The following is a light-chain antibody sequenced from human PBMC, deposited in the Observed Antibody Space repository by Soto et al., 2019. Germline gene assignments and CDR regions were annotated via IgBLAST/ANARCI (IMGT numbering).Light chain of an antibody. CDR2: AAS. J-gene: IGKJ1*01. CDR3: QIHRYAPAT. CDR1: QDIMKS. V-gene: IGKV1-27*01. Sequence: DVRMTQSPSSLTAFFGDRVTISCLASQDIMKSLAWYQQRPGGIPNVLIYAASTLRPGVPSRFSGSGSGTNFALSVSGLRPEDVATYYCQIHRYAPATFGQGTKVE.